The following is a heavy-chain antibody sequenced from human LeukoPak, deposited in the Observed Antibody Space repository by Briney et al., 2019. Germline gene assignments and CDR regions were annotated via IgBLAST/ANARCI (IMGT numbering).Heavy chain of an antibody. V-gene: IGHV4-39*07. J-gene: IGHJ4*02. Sequence: PSETLSLTCTVSGGSISSSSYYWGWIRQPPGKGLEWIGSIYYSGCTYYNPSLKSRVTISVDTSKNQFSLKLSSVTAADTAVYYCARIDYYDSSEIDYWGQGTLVTVSS. CDR3: ARIDYYDSSEIDY. D-gene: IGHD3-22*01. CDR1: GGSISSSSYY. CDR2: IYYSGCT.